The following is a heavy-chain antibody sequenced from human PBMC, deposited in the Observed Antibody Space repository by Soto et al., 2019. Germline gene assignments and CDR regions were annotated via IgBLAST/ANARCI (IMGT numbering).Heavy chain of an antibody. J-gene: IGHJ5*02. Sequence: GASVKVSCKASGGTFSSYAISWVRQAPGQGLEWMGGIIPIFGTANYAQKFQGRVTITADESTSTAYMELSSLRSEDTAVYYCARVAREEGYSSLGWFDPWGQGTLVTVSS. CDR3: ARVAREEGYSSLGWFDP. D-gene: IGHD6-13*01. CDR1: GGTFSSYA. V-gene: IGHV1-69*13. CDR2: IIPIFGTA.